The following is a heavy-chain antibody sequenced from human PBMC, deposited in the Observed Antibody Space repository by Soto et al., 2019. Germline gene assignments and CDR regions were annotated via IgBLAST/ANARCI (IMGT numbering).Heavy chain of an antibody. J-gene: IGHJ4*02. V-gene: IGHV3-30*03. CDR1: GFTFSDYA. CDR3: ATGGRQWLVTSDFNY. D-gene: IGHD6-19*01. Sequence: VQLVESGGGVVQPGRSRRLSCAASGFTFSDYAMHCVRQAPGKGLEWVAVDSHDGRNTHYADSVKGRFTISRDSSKNTVALEMTSLRAEDKAVYYCATGGRQWLVTSDFNYWGQGALVTVSS. CDR2: DSHDGRNT.